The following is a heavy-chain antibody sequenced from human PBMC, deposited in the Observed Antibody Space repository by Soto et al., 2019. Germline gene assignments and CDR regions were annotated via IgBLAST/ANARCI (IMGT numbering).Heavy chain of an antibody. D-gene: IGHD4-17*01. Sequence: QVQLVESGGGVVQPGRSLRLSCAASGFTFSSYAMHWVRQAPGKGLEWVAVISYDGSNKYYADSVKGRFTISRDNPKNTLYLQMNSLRAEDTAVYYCARVAATVTTRSEYYGMDVWGQGTTVTVSS. CDR1: GFTFSSYA. J-gene: IGHJ6*02. V-gene: IGHV3-30-3*01. CDR2: ISYDGSNK. CDR3: ARVAATVTTRSEYYGMDV.